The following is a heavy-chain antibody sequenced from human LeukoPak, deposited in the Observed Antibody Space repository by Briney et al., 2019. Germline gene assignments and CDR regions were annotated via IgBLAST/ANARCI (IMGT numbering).Heavy chain of an antibody. CDR2: IDHRGDT. J-gene: IGHJ4*03. Sequence: SETLSLPCAVYGGSFSRYYWSWIRQSPGKGLEWIAEIDHRGDTNYNPSVKSRVTISVDTSKNQFSLKVRSLSAADTALYYCARGATISETGYFDFWGQGTLVTVSS. CDR1: GGSFSRYY. V-gene: IGHV4-34*01. D-gene: IGHD5-24*01. CDR3: ARGATISETGYFDF.